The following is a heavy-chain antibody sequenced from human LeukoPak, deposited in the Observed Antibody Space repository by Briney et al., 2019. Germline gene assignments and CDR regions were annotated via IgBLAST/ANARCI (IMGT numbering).Heavy chain of an antibody. CDR2: ISSSSSYI. Sequence: GGSLRLSCAASGFTFSSYSMNWVRQAPGKGLEWVSSISSSSSYIYYAGSVKGRFTISRDNAKNSLYLQMNSLRAEDTAVYYCARAGVSGSYPYYFDYWGQGTLVTVSS. J-gene: IGHJ4*02. V-gene: IGHV3-21*01. CDR3: ARAGVSGSYPYYFDY. D-gene: IGHD1-26*01. CDR1: GFTFSSYS.